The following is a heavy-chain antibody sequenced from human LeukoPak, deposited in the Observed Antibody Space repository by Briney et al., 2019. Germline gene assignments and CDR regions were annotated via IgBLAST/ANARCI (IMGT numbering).Heavy chain of an antibody. Sequence: PGGSLRLSCAASGFTFSSYSMNWVRQAPGKGLEWVSYISSSSSTIYYADSVKGRFTISRDNAKNSLYLQMNSLRAEDTAVYYCARALAVAGNYYYYGMDVWGQGTTVTVSS. CDR1: GFTFSSYS. CDR2: ISSSSSTI. J-gene: IGHJ6*02. CDR3: ARALAVAGNYYYYGMDV. V-gene: IGHV3-48*04. D-gene: IGHD6-19*01.